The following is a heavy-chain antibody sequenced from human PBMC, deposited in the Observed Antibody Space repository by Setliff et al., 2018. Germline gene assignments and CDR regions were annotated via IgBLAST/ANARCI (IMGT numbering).Heavy chain of an antibody. CDR2: IHYSENT. CDR1: GGSITSGRYY. V-gene: IGHV4-39*02. CDR3: ARDPASPAAAGGWFDP. D-gene: IGHD6-13*01. J-gene: IGHJ5*02. Sequence: SETLSLTCTVSGGSITSGRYYWGWIRQPPGQGLEWIASIHYSENTYYNPSRKTRVTISVDTSKNQFSLKLSFVTAADTAVYYCARDPASPAAAGGWFDPWGQGTLVTVSS.